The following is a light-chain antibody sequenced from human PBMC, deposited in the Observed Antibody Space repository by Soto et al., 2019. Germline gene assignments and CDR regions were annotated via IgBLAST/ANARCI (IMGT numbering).Light chain of an antibody. CDR2: AAS. V-gene: IGKV3-20*01. CDR3: QQCGSSPWT. Sequence: EIVFTQSPGTLYLSPGERATLSCRASQSVSSYYLAWYQQKPGQAPRLHIYAASSRATGISDRFSGGGSGTDFTLTICRLEPEDFAVYYCQQCGSSPWTFGQGTKVDIK. J-gene: IGKJ1*01. CDR1: QSVSSYY.